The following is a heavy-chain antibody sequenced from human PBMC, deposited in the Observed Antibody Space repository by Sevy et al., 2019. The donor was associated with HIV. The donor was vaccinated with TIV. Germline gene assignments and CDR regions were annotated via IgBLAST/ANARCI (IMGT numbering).Heavy chain of an antibody. D-gene: IGHD6-13*01. CDR3: TRWKAAQSIFDY. CDR1: GFIFSSYA. CDR2: LKSDVYGGTV. J-gene: IGHJ4*02. V-gene: IGHV3-49*04. Sequence: GGSLRLSCAASGFIFSSYAMSWVRQAPGKGLEWVAFLKSDVYGGTVDHAASVRGRFVISRDDSKTIAYLQMNDLKTEDTGVYYCTRWKAAQSIFDYWGQGALVTVSS.